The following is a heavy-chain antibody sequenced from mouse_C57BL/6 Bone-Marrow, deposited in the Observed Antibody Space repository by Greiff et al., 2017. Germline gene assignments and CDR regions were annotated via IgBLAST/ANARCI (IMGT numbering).Heavy chain of an antibody. Sequence: EVKVVESGPGLVKPSQTVFLTCTVTGISITTGNYRWSWIRQFPGNKLEWIGYIYYSGTIIYNPSLTSRTPITRDTPKNQFFLEMNSLTAEDTATYYCAREGYYYGSSYYFDYWGQGTTLTVSS. CDR1: GISITTGNYR. CDR2: IYYSGTI. CDR3: AREGYYYGSSYYFDY. J-gene: IGHJ2*01. V-gene: IGHV3-5*01. D-gene: IGHD1-1*01.